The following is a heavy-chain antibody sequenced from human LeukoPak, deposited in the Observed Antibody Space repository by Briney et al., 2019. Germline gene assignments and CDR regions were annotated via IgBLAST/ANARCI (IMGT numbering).Heavy chain of an antibody. V-gene: IGHV3-48*01. CDR1: GFTFSSYS. Sequence: GGSLRLSCAASGFTFSSYSMNWVRQAPGKGLEWVSYISSSSSTIYYADSVKGRFTISRDNAKNSLYLQMNSLRAEDTAVYYCAKDLRSSSWYFDYWGQGTLVTVSS. J-gene: IGHJ4*02. CDR3: AKDLRSSSWYFDY. CDR2: ISSSSSTI. D-gene: IGHD6-13*01.